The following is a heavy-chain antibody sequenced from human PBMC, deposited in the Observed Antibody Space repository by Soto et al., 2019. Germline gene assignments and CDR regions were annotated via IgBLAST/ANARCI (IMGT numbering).Heavy chain of an antibody. CDR3: ARVDWDYYDSSGQIIPLDV. CDR1: GYTFTSYG. CDR2: ISAYNGNT. D-gene: IGHD3-22*01. Sequence: ASVKVSCKASGYTFTSYGISWVRPAPGQGLEWMGWISAYNGNTNYAQKLQGRVTMTTDTSTGTAYMELRSLRSDDTAVYYCARVDWDYYDSSGQIIPLDVWGQGTTVTVSS. V-gene: IGHV1-18*01. J-gene: IGHJ6*02.